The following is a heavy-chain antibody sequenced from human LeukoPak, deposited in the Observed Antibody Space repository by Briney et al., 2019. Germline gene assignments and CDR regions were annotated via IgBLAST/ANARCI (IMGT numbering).Heavy chain of an antibody. Sequence: GGSLRLSCAASVFTFSAYWMHWVHQAPGKGLVWVARITGDGSATNYADSVKGRFTISRDKGKKTLCWQMNRMTAEATAVPYRATPGRASGWFRIDYWGQGTLVRVSS. CDR2: ITGDGSAT. CDR3: ATPGRASGWFRIDY. J-gene: IGHJ4*02. V-gene: IGHV3-74*01. CDR1: VFTFSAYW. D-gene: IGHD6-19*01.